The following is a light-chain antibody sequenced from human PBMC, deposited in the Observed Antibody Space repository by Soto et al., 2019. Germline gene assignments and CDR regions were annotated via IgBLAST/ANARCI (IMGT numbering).Light chain of an antibody. CDR1: QGISSY. J-gene: IGKJ1*01. CDR3: QQLNNFPRT. CDR2: GAS. Sequence: DIQLTQSPSFLSASVGDRVTITCRASQGISSYLAWYQQRPGKAPKLLMYGASTLQSGVPSRFSGSASGTTGTLTINNLQPEDFATYYCQQLNNFPRTFGPGTKVEI. V-gene: IGKV1-9*01.